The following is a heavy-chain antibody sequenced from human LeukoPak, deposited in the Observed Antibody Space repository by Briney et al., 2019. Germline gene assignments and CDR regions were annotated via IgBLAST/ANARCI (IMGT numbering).Heavy chain of an antibody. V-gene: IGHV1-2*02. CDR1: GYTFTGYY. Sequence: GASVKVSCKTSGYTFTGYYMHWVRQAPGQGLEWMGWINPKSGATNYAQKFQGRVTMTRDTSSSTAHMELSRLRSDDTAVYYCVPYNDGSGCFDYWGQGTLVTVSS. J-gene: IGHJ4*02. D-gene: IGHD3-22*01. CDR3: VPYNDGSGCFDY. CDR2: INPKSGAT.